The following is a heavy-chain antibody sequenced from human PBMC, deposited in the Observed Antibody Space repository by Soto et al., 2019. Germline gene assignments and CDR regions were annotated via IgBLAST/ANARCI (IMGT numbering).Heavy chain of an antibody. J-gene: IGHJ4*02. CDR2: ISAYNGNT. V-gene: IGHV1-18*01. Sequence: ASVKVSCKASGYTFTSYGISWVRQAPGQGLEWMGWISAYNGNTNYAQKLQGRVTMTTDTSTSTAYMELRSLRSDDTAVYYCERDPRHSTVTPPGDYWGQGTLVTVSS. CDR3: ERDPRHSTVTPPGDY. D-gene: IGHD4-17*01. CDR1: GYTFTSYG.